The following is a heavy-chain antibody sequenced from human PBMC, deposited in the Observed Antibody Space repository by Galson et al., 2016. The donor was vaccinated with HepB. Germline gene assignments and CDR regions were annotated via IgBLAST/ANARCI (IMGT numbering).Heavy chain of an antibody. CDR3: ASSLVPTASRFDP. J-gene: IGHJ5*02. CDR2: LVPIVNLA. V-gene: IGHV1-69*02. D-gene: IGHD2-21*02. Sequence: SVKISCKASGGTFGTYTLNWLRQAPGKGPEWMGRLVPIVNLANYVQRLQGRLTITADTSTSTTHMELTSLTSEDTAIYYCASSLVPTASRFDPWGQGTLVTVSS. CDR1: GGTFGTYT.